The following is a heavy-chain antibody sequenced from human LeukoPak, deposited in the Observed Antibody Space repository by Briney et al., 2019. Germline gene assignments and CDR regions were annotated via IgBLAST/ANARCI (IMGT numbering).Heavy chain of an antibody. J-gene: IGHJ4*02. D-gene: IGHD3-22*01. CDR3: TTGYYYDSSGYYN. CDR1: GFTFSDAW. CDR2: IKSKTDGGTT. V-gene: IGHV3-15*01. Sequence: GGSLRLSCAASGFTFSDAWMSWVRQAPGKGLEWVGRIKSKTDGGTTDYAAPVKGRFTISRDDSRNTLYLHMNSLKTEDTAVYYCTTGYYYDSSGYYNWGQGTLVTVSS.